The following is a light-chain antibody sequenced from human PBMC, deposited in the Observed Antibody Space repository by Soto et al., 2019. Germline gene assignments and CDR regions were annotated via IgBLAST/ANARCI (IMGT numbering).Light chain of an antibody. CDR1: QSVSNNY. V-gene: IGKV3-20*01. CDR2: GAS. Sequence: EIVLTQSPGTLSLPPGERATLSCRASQSVSNNYLAWYQQKPGQAPRLLIYGASSRATGIPDRFSGSGSGTDFTLTISRLEPEDFAVYYCQQYGSSPPFTFGPGTKVDIK. J-gene: IGKJ3*01. CDR3: QQYGSSPPFT.